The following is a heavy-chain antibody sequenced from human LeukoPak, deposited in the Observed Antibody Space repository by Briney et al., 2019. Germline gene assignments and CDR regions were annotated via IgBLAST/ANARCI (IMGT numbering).Heavy chain of an antibody. J-gene: IGHJ4*02. D-gene: IGHD4-17*01. V-gene: IGHV3-21*01. CDR3: ARDLRRTTVTYDY. Sequence: GGSLRLSCAASGFTFSSYSMNWVRQAPGKGLEWVSSTSSSSSYIYYADSVKGRFTISRDNAKNSLYLQMNSLRAEDTAVYYCARDLRRTTVTYDYWGQGTLVTVSS. CDR2: TSSSSSYI. CDR1: GFTFSSYS.